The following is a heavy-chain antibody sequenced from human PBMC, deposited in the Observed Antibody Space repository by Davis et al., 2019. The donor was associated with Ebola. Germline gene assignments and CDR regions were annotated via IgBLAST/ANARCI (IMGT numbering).Heavy chain of an antibody. V-gene: IGHV3-66*01. Sequence: GESLKISCAASGFTVSRNYMSWVRQAPGKGLEWVSVIYSGGSTYHADSVKGRFTISRDNAKNSLYLQMNSLRDEDTAVYYCVRDNRRGYGMDVWGQGTTVTVSS. J-gene: IGHJ6*02. CDR1: GFTVSRNY. CDR2: IYSGGST. CDR3: VRDNRRGYGMDV.